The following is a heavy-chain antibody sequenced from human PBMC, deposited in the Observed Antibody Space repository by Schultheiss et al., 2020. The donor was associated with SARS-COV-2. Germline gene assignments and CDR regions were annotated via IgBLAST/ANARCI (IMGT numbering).Heavy chain of an antibody. Sequence: GGSLRLSCAASGFTFSSYSMNWVRQAPGKGLEWVSYISSSSSTIYYADSVKGRFTISRDNSKNTLYLQMNSLRAEDTAVYYCARDAGGFLGYWGQGTLVTVSS. CDR1: GFTFSSYS. J-gene: IGHJ4*02. CDR2: ISSSSSTI. D-gene: IGHD3-3*01. V-gene: IGHV3-48*01. CDR3: ARDAGGFLGY.